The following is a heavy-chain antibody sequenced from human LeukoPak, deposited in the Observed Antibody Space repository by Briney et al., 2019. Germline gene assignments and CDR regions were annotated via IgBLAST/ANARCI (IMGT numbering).Heavy chain of an antibody. J-gene: IGHJ3*02. V-gene: IGHV4-59*08. CDR1: GGSISSYY. CDR3: ARGVNYDYVWGTGAFDI. CDR2: IYYSGST. D-gene: IGHD3-16*01. Sequence: SETLSLTCTVSGGSISSYYWSWIRQPPGKGLEWIGYIYYSGSTNYNPSLKSRVTISVDTSNNQFSLRLSSVTAADTAVYYCARGVNYDYVWGTGAFDIWGQGTMVTVSS.